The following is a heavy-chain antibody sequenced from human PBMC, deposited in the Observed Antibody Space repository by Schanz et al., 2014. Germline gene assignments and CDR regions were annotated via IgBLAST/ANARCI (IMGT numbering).Heavy chain of an antibody. CDR1: GLTFSNNA. CDR3: AKDFTGSGIFFNS. D-gene: IGHD3-10*01. Sequence: EVQLVESGGGLVQPGGSLRLSCAASGLTFSNNAMSWVRQAPGKGLEWVSAISGSGDNTFYADSVRGRFTISRDNSRNTLYLQMNSLRAEDTAVYYCAKDFTGSGIFFNSWGQGTLVSVSS. V-gene: IGHV3-23*04. J-gene: IGHJ5*01. CDR2: ISGSGDNT.